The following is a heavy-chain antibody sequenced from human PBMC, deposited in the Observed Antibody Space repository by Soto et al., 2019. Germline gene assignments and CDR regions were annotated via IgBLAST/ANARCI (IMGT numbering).Heavy chain of an antibody. CDR3: ARRRHCSSTSCSPYFYYGMDV. J-gene: IGHJ6*02. D-gene: IGHD2-2*01. Sequence: QVQLVQSGAEVKKPGSSVKVSCKASGGTFSSYAISWVRQAPGQGLEWMGRIIPIFGTANYAQKFQGRVTITADESTRTAYMELSSLRSEDTAVYYCARRRHCSSTSCSPYFYYGMDVWVQGTTVTVSS. V-gene: IGHV1-69*18. CDR2: IIPIFGTA. CDR1: GGTFSSYA.